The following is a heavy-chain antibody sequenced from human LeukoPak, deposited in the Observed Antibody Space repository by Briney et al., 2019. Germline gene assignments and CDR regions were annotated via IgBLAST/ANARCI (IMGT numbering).Heavy chain of an antibody. Sequence: GASVKVSCKASGYTFTSYYMHWVRQAPGQGLEWMGIINPSGDSTSYAQKFQGRVTMTRDTSTSTVYMELSSLRSEDTAVYYCATTSYGDYPNDTFDIWGQGTMVTVSS. D-gene: IGHD4-17*01. CDR2: INPSGDST. CDR3: ATTSYGDYPNDTFDI. V-gene: IGHV1-46*01. CDR1: GYTFTSYY. J-gene: IGHJ3*02.